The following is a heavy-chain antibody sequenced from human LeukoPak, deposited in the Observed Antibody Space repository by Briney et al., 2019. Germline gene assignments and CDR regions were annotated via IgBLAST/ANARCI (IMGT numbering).Heavy chain of an antibody. J-gene: IGHJ3*02. CDR3: ARDVTRYCSGGSCYSGAFDI. CDR2: IYHSGST. V-gene: IGHV4-30-2*01. Sequence: PSETLSLTCAVSGGSISSGGYSWSWIRQPPGKGLEWIVYIYHSGSTYYNPSLKSRVTISVDRSKNQFSLKLSSVTAADTAVYYCARDVTRYCSGGSCYSGAFDIWGQGTMVTVSS. D-gene: IGHD2-15*01. CDR1: GGSISSGGYS.